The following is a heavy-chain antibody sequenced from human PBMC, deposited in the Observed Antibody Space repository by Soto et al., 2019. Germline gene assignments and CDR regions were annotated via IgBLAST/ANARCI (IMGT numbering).Heavy chain of an antibody. CDR1: GGSISSSSYF. CDR2: IYYSGST. Sequence: QLQLQESGPGLVKPSETLSLTCSVSGGSISSSSYFWGWIRQPPGKGLEWIGSIYYSGSTYYNPSLRSGVPVSVATSKNPFSLRLSSVTAADTAVYYCASHPSDFWFDPWGQGTLVTVSS. V-gene: IGHV4-39*01. J-gene: IGHJ5*02. D-gene: IGHD2-21*02. CDR3: ASHPSDFWFDP.